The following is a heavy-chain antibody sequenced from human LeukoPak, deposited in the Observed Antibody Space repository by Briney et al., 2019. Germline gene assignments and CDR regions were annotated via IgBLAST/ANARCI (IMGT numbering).Heavy chain of an antibody. D-gene: IGHD6-13*01. CDR2: INPNSGGT. J-gene: IGHJ3*02. CDR1: GYTFTGYY. Sequence: GASVKVSCKASGYTFTGYYMHWVRQAPGQGLEWMGWINPNSGGTNYAQKFQGRVTMTSDTSISTAYMELSRLRSDDTAVYYCARGGYSSSWYDAFDIWGQGTMVTVSS. CDR3: ARGGYSSSWYDAFDI. V-gene: IGHV1-2*02.